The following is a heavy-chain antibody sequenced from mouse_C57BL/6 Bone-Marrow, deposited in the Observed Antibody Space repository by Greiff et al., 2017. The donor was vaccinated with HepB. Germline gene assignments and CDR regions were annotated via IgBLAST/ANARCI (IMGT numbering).Heavy chain of an antibody. D-gene: IGHD1-1*01. Sequence: VQLQQSGPELVKPGASVKIPCTASGYTFTDYNMDWVNQSHGKSLEWIGDINPNNGGTIYNQKFKGKATLTVDKSSSTAYMELRSLTSEDTAVYYCARSYYGSRYSEVWGTGTTVTVAS. CDR2: INPNNGGT. J-gene: IGHJ1*03. CDR3: ARSYYGSRYSEV. V-gene: IGHV1-18*01. CDR1: GYTFTDYN.